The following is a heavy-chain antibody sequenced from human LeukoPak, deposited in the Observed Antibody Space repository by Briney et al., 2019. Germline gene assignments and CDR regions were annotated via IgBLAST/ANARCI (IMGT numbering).Heavy chain of an antibody. CDR3: ARAVSPISSLNLGFDN. J-gene: IGHJ4*02. Sequence: GGSLRLSCAASGFTFSIYTMKWVRQAPGKGVEWVSFISSRSNMIYYSDSVKGRFTISRDNVKNSLYLQMNSLRAEDTAVYYCARAVSPISSLNLGFDNWGQGTLVTVSS. V-gene: IGHV3-48*01. D-gene: IGHD6-13*01. CDR2: ISSRSNMI. CDR1: GFTFSIYT.